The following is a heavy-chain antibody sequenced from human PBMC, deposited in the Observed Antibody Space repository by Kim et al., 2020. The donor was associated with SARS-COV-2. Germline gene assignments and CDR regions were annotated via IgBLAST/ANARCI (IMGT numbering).Heavy chain of an antibody. CDR3: ARGVDYYGSGSYPFDY. V-gene: IGHV1-18*04. CDR2: ISAYNGNT. J-gene: IGHJ4*02. D-gene: IGHD3-10*01. CDR1: GYTFTSYG. Sequence: ASVKVSCKASGYTFTSYGISWVRQAPGQGLEWMGWISAYNGNTNYAQKLQGRVTMTTDTSTSTAYMELRSLRSDDTAVYYCARGVDYYGSGSYPFDYWGQGTLVTVSS.